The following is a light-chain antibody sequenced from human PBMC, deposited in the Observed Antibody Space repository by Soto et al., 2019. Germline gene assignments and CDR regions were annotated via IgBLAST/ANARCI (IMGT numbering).Light chain of an antibody. CDR1: NSDVGAYEF. CDR2: EVS. Sequence: QSVLTQPASVSGSPGQSITISCTGTNSDVGAYEFVSWYRHHRGKAPQLIIYEVSNRPSGVSNRFSGSKSGNTASLTISGLQAEDEAHYYCCSYSSSSTLVFGTGTKVTVL. CDR3: CSYSSSSTLV. J-gene: IGLJ1*01. V-gene: IGLV2-14*01.